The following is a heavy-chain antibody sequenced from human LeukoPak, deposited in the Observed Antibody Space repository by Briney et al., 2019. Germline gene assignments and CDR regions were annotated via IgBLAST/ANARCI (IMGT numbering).Heavy chain of an antibody. Sequence: GGSLRLSCAASGFTFSSYAMRWVRQAPGRGLEWVSAISGSGGSTCYAGSVKGRFTISRDNAKNTLSLQMNSLRAEDTAVYYCARGSGIITGIDEWGQGTLVTVSS. CDR3: ARGSGIITGIDE. D-gene: IGHD6-25*01. J-gene: IGHJ4*02. V-gene: IGHV3-23*01. CDR1: GFTFSSYA. CDR2: ISGSGGST.